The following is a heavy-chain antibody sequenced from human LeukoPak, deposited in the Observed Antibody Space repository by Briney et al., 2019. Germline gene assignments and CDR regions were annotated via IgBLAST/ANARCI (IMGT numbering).Heavy chain of an antibody. Sequence: GRSLRLSCAASGFTFSHYGMHWVRQTPGKGLEWVAGISYDGSNKYYADSVKGRFTISRDNSKNTLYLQMNSLRAEDTAVYYCAKDAVAGNFDYWGQGTLVTVSS. CDR2: ISYDGSNK. J-gene: IGHJ4*02. V-gene: IGHV3-30*18. CDR3: AKDAVAGNFDY. D-gene: IGHD6-19*01. CDR1: GFTFSHYG.